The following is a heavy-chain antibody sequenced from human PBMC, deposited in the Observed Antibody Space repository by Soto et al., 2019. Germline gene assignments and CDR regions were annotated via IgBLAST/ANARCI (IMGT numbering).Heavy chain of an antibody. V-gene: IGHV3-23*01. CDR3: AKNNRMEADYWFGP. D-gene: IGHD2-15*01. CDR1: GFTFSGYA. CDR2: ITGAGDST. J-gene: IGHJ5*02. Sequence: GGSLRLSCAASGFTFSGYAMSWVRQSPGKGLEWVSSITGAGDSTFYADSVKGRFTISRDNSNNTVSLQMSGLRADDTAIYYCAKNNRMEADYWFGPWGQGTLVTAPQ.